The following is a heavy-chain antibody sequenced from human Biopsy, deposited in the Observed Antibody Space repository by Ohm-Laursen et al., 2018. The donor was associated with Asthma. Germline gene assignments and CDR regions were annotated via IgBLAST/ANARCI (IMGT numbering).Heavy chain of an antibody. V-gene: IGHV3-53*01. CDR1: GFTVRKDH. J-gene: IGHJ4*02. D-gene: IGHD6-19*01. Sequence: GSLRLSCAASGFTVRKDHMFWVRQAPGKGLEGVSVIYSGGTSHTADSVRGRFTISRDFSKNTLHLQMHSLRVEDTAVYYCARGDSSGWSHYYFDYWGQGTLVTVSS. CDR3: ARGDSSGWSHYYFDY. CDR2: IYSGGTS.